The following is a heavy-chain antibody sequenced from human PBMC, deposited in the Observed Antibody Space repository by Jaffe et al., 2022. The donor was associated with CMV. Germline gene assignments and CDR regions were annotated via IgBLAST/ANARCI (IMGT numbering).Heavy chain of an antibody. J-gene: IGHJ4*02. CDR2: ISGSGGST. CDR1: GFTFSSYA. CDR3: AKAPIWFGELLYLAYY. Sequence: EVQLVESGGGLVQPGGSLRLSCAASGFTFSSYAMSWVRQAPGKGLEWVSAISGSGGSTYYADSVKGRFTISRDNSKNTLYLQMNSLRAEDTAVYYCAKAPIWFGELLYLAYYWGQGTLVTVSS. V-gene: IGHV3-23*04. D-gene: IGHD3-10*01.